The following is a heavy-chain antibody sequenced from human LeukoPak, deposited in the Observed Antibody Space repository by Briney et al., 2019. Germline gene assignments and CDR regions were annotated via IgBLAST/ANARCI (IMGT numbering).Heavy chain of an antibody. D-gene: IGHD2-2*01. CDR3: ARAPLHSTSCYWCYYYGMDV. Sequence: ASVKVSCKASGYTFTSYDINWVRQATGQGLEWMGWMNPNSGNTGYAQKFQGRVTMTRNTSISTAYMELSSLRSEDTAVYYCARAPLHSTSCYWCYYYGMDVWGQGTTVTVSS. CDR1: GYTFTSYD. CDR2: MNPNSGNT. V-gene: IGHV1-8*01. J-gene: IGHJ6*02.